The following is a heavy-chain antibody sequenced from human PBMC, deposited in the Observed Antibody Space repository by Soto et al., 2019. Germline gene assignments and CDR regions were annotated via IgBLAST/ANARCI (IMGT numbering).Heavy chain of an antibody. CDR3: TTDWYGYFDY. Sequence: GGSLRLSCAASGFTFSNAWMNWVRQAPGKGLEWVGRIKSKTDGGKTDYAAPVKGRFTISRDDSKNTLYLQMNSLKTEDTAVYYCTTDWYGYFDYWGQGTLVTVSS. J-gene: IGHJ4*02. V-gene: IGHV3-15*07. CDR1: GFTFSNAW. CDR2: IKSKTDGGKT. D-gene: IGHD1-20*01.